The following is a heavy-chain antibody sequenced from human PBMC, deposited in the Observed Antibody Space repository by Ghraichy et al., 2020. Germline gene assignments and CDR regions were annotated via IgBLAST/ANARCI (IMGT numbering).Heavy chain of an antibody. V-gene: IGHV4-39*01. CDR2: IYYSGST. CDR1: GGSISSSSYY. CDR3: ARPLLSSGWASNWFDP. D-gene: IGHD6-19*01. J-gene: IGHJ5*02. Sequence: SETLSLTCTVSGGSISSSSYYWGWIRQPPGKGLEWIGSIYYSGSTYYNPSLKSRVTISVDTSKNQFSLKLSSVTAADTAVYYCARPLLSSGWASNWFDPWGQGTLVTVSS.